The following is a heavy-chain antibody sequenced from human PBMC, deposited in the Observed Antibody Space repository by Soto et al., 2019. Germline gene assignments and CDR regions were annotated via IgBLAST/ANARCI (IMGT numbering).Heavy chain of an antibody. J-gene: IGHJ4*02. CDR3: ARESEDLTSNFDY. CDR2: ISSTTNYI. CDR1: GFTFTRYS. V-gene: IGHV3-21*06. Sequence: GGSLRLSCAASGFTFTRYSMNWFRQAPGKGLEWVSSISSTTNYIYYGDSMKGRFTISRDNAKNSLYLEMNSLRAEDTAVYYCARESEDLTSNFDYWGQGTLVTVS.